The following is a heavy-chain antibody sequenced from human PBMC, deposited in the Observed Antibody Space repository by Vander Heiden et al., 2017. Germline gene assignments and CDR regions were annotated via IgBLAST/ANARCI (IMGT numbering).Heavy chain of an antibody. V-gene: IGHV3-11*01. CDR2: ISSSGRTR. CDR1: GFTFSDYY. J-gene: IGHJ5*02. CDR3: ARTGGWFDP. Sequence: QVQLVESGGGLVKPGGSLRLSCAASGFTFSDYYMSWIRQAPGKGLEWVSYISSSGRTRDDADSVKGRFTISRDKAKNSMYMKMKRLRAEDTAVYYCARTGGWFDPWGQGTMVTIYS. D-gene: IGHD3-16*01.